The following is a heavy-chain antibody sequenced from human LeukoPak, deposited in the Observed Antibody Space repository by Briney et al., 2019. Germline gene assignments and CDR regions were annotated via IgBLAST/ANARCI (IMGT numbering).Heavy chain of an antibody. CDR3: AKGLRWLLLLLVY. CDR2: IRYDESNK. Sequence: GGSLRLSCAASGFTFSSYGMHWVRQAPGKGLEWVAFIRYDESNKYYADSVKGRFTISRDNSKNTLYLQMNSLRAEDTAVYYCAKGLRWLLLLLVYWGQGTLVTVSS. CDR1: GFTFSSYG. V-gene: IGHV3-30*02. D-gene: IGHD3-22*01. J-gene: IGHJ4*02.